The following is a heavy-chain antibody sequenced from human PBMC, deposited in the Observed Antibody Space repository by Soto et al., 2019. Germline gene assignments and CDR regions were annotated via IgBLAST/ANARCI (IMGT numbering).Heavy chain of an antibody. CDR1: GGPVSRVAYY. V-gene: IGHV4-31*03. D-gene: IGHD5-12*01. CDR3: ARARLRAVYAFDI. CDR2: LYYSGST. J-gene: IGHJ3*02. Sequence: PSETPSLTSTVSGGPVSRVAYYWTWIRKRPGKGREWLGYLYYSGSTYYCPSLKSRLSISLYTSKNQFSLSLSSLTAADTAMYYCARARLRAVYAFDIGRQGTMDT.